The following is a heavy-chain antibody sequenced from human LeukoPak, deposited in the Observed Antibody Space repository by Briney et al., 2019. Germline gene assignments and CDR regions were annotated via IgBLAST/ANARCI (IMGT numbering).Heavy chain of an antibody. CDR1: GGSFSGYY. V-gene: IGHV4-34*01. D-gene: IGHD3-10*01. J-gene: IGHJ4*02. CDR3: ARKSAGSYYGSGRYLDY. Sequence: SEPLSLTCAVYGGSFSGYYWSWIRQPPGEGLEWIGEINHSGSTNYNPSLKSRVTISVDTSKNQFSLKLSSVTAADTAVYYCARKSAGSYYGSGRYLDYWGQGTLVTVSS. CDR2: INHSGST.